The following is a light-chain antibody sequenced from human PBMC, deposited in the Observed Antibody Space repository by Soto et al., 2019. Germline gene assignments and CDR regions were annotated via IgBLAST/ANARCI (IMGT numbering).Light chain of an antibody. Sequence: QSVLTQAPSASAAPGQTVTIFCSGSPSNIGANYVFWYQHRPGTAPKLLIYRNSQRPSGVPDRFSASKSGTSASLAISGLRAEDEADYYCAAWDDGRTALFGGGTKLTVL. CDR1: PSNIGANY. CDR2: RNS. CDR3: AAWDDGRTAL. J-gene: IGLJ3*02. V-gene: IGLV1-47*01.